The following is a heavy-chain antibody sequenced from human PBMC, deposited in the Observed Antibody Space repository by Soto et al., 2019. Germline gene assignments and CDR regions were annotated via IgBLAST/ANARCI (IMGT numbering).Heavy chain of an antibody. CDR2: IYYSGST. CDR3: ARIGHYYDSLDLYYFDY. CDR1: GGSISGYY. D-gene: IGHD3-22*01. J-gene: IGHJ4*02. Sequence: PSETLSLTCTVSGGSISGYYWSWIRQPPGKGLEWIGYIYYSGSTNYNPSLKSRVTISVDTSKNQFSLKLSSVTAADTAVYYCARIGHYYDSLDLYYFDYWGQGTLVTVSS. V-gene: IGHV4-59*01.